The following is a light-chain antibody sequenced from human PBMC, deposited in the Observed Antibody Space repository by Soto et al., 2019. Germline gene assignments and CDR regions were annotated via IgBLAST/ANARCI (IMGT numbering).Light chain of an antibody. J-gene: IGKJ4*01. CDR1: QSISKY. V-gene: IGKV1-39*01. Sequence: DIQMTQSPSSLSASVGDRVTITCRASQSISKYLNWYQQKPGKAPKLLMYSASSLLSGVPSRFSGTGSGTDFTLTISSLQPEDFATYYCQQSNSVPFTFGGGTAVEIE. CDR3: QQSNSVPFT. CDR2: SAS.